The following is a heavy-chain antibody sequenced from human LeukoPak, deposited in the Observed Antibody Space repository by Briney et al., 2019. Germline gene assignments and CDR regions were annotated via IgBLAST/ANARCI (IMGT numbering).Heavy chain of an antibody. J-gene: IGHJ4*02. CDR3: AKDGGLWVSAHWGNS. V-gene: IGHV3-23*01. CDR2: ITTSDGNT. D-gene: IGHD3-16*01. Sequence: GGSLRLSCAASGFTFSSYTMSWVRQAPGKGLEWVSTITTSDGNTYYADSVKGRFTVSRDNSKNTLYLQMNSLRAEDTAVYYCAKDGGLWVSAHWGNSWGRGTLVTVSS. CDR1: GFTFSSYT.